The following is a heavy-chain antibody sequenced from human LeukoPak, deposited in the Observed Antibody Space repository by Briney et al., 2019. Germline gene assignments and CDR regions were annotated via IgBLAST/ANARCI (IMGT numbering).Heavy chain of an antibody. CDR2: ISSSSSTI. Sequence: GGSLRLSCAASGFTFSSYSMNWVRQAPGKGLEWISYISSSSSTIYYADSVKGRFTISRDNAKNSLYLQMNSLRAEDTAVYYCAREPVDSSGYYSDYWGQGTLVTVSS. CDR3: AREPVDSSGYYSDY. V-gene: IGHV3-48*04. CDR1: GFTFSSYS. J-gene: IGHJ4*02. D-gene: IGHD3-22*01.